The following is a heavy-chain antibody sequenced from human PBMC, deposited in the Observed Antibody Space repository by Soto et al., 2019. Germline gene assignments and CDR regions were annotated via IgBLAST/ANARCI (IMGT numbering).Heavy chain of an antibody. D-gene: IGHD3-16*01. CDR2: IIPILGIA. J-gene: IGHJ6*03. CDR3: ARGGGGGPLYYYYYRDV. V-gene: IGHV1-69*02. Sequence: SVKVSCKASGGTFSSYTISWVRQAPGQGLEWMGRIIPILGIANYAQKFQGRVTITADKSTSTAYMELSSLGSEDTAVYYCARGGGGGPLYYYYYRDVWGKGTTVTVSS. CDR1: GGTFSSYT.